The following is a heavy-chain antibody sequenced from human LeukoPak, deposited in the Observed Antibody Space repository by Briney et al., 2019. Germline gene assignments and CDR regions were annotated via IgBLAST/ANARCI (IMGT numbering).Heavy chain of an antibody. CDR2: IYYSGST. J-gene: IGHJ5*02. CDR3: ARAPSVGSYDGWFDP. CDR1: GGSISSSSYY. V-gene: IGHV4-39*07. Sequence: PSETLSLTCTVSGGSISSSSYYWGWIRQPPGKGLEWIGSIYYSGSTYYNPSLKSRVTISVDTSKNQFSLKLSSVTAADTAVYYCARAPSVGSYDGWFDPWGQGTLVTVSS. D-gene: IGHD1-26*01.